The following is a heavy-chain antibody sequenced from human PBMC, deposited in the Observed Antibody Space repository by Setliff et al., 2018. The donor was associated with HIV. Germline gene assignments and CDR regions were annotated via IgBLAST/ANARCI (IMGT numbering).Heavy chain of an antibody. CDR1: GGSISSYY. J-gene: IGHJ3*02. CDR3: ARDIEEPMTTHAFDI. D-gene: IGHD4-17*01. Sequence: PSETLSLTCTVSGGSISSYYWSWIRQPPGKGLEWIGYIYYSGSTNYNPSLKSRVTISVDTSKNQFSLKLSSVTAADTAVYYCARDIEEPMTTHAFDIWGQGTMVTVS. V-gene: IGHV4-59*01. CDR2: IYYSGST.